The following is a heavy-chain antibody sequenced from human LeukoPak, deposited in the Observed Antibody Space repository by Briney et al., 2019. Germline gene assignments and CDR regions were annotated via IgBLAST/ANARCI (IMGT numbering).Heavy chain of an antibody. J-gene: IGHJ6*02. CDR2: IWFDGSNK. V-gene: IGHV3-33*01. CDR3: AGDNSGIPNGMDV. Sequence: PGGSLRLSCAASGFTFSTYGMHWVRQAPGKGLEWVAVIWFDGSNKYYADSVKGRFTISRDNSKNTLFLQMNSLRAEDTAVYYCAGDNSGIPNGMDVWGQGTTVTVSS. CDR1: GFTFSTYG. D-gene: IGHD1-26*01.